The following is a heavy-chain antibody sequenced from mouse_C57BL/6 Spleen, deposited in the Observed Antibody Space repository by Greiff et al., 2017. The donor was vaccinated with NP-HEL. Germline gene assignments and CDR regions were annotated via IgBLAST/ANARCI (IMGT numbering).Heavy chain of an antibody. V-gene: IGHV5-17*01. CDR3: ARELLRQLRAMDY. CDR2: ISSGSSTI. CDR1: GFTFSDYG. Sequence: DVKLVESGGGLVKPGGSLKLSCAASGFTFSDYGMHWVRQAPEKGLEWVAYISSGSSTIYYADTVKGRFTISRDNAKNTLFLQMTSLRSEDTAMYYWARELLRQLRAMDYWGQGTSVTVSS. D-gene: IGHD1-1*01. J-gene: IGHJ4*01.